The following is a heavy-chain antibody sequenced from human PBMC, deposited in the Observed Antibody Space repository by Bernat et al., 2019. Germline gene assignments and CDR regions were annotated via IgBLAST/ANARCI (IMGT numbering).Heavy chain of an antibody. CDR1: GFTVGDHH. D-gene: IGHD2-21*02. CDR3: SGYGGNSV. CDR2: IYNGGAT. V-gene: IGHV3-66*01. Sequence: EVQVVTSGGGLVQPGESLRLSCAASGFTVGDHHMNWVRQAPGKGLEWVAVIYNGGATYYADSVQGRFTISRASSKNTVYLQMSGLRAEDTAVYYCSGYGGNSVWDQGTRVTVSS. J-gene: IGHJ4*02.